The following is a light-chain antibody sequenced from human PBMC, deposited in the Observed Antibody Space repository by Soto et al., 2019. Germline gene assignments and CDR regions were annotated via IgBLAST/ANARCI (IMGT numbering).Light chain of an antibody. J-gene: IGLJ1*01. CDR1: SSNIGAGYD. V-gene: IGLV1-40*01. Sequence: QSVLTQPPSGSGAPGQGVTISCTGSSSNIGAGYDVHWYQQLPGTAPKLLRYGNNNRPSGVPDRFSGSNSGTSASLAITGLQAEDEADYYCQSYDISLSGYVFGTGTKLTVL. CDR3: QSYDISLSGYV. CDR2: GNN.